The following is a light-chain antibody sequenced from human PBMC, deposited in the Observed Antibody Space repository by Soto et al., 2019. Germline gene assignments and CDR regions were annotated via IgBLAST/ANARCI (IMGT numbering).Light chain of an antibody. CDR3: QQYGSSRFT. CDR1: QSVSSSY. Sequence: DIVLKPSPGTLSLSPGERATLSCRASQSVSSSYLAWYQQKPGQAPRLLIYGASSRATGIPDRFSGSGSGTDFTLTISRLEPEDFAVYYCQQYGSSRFTFGPGTKVDIK. CDR2: GAS. J-gene: IGKJ3*01. V-gene: IGKV3-20*01.